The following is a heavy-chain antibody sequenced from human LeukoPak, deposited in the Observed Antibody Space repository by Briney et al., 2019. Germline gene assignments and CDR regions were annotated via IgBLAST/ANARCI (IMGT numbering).Heavy chain of an antibody. Sequence: GGSLRLSCAVFGITLSNYGMSWVRQAPGKGLEWVSYITNGGSTIHHADSVKGRFTISRDNAKKTLYLQMNSLRAEDTAVYYCARSIGLTGGGVDVWGQGTTVTVSS. CDR3: ARSIGLTGGGVDV. V-gene: IGHV3-11*01. J-gene: IGHJ6*02. D-gene: IGHD3-9*01. CDR2: ITNGGSTI. CDR1: GITLSNYG.